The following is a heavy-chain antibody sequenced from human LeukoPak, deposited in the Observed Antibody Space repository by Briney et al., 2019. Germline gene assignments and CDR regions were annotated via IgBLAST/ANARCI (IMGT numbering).Heavy chain of an antibody. Sequence: SQTLSLTCAVSGGSIGSGGYSWSWIRQPPGKGLEWIGYIYHSGSTYYNPSLKSRVTISVDRSKNQFSLKLSSVTAADTAVYYCARGGSSSWLGYNWFDPWGQGTLVTVSS. J-gene: IGHJ5*02. CDR2: IYHSGST. CDR3: ARGGSSSWLGYNWFDP. D-gene: IGHD6-13*01. V-gene: IGHV4-30-2*01. CDR1: GGSIGSGGYS.